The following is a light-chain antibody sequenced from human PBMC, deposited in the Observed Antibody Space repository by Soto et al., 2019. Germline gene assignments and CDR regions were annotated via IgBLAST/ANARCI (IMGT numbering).Light chain of an antibody. V-gene: IGLV2-8*01. CDR1: SSDVGGSNF. CDR2: EVV. Sequence: QSALTQPASVSDSPGQSITISCTGTSSDVGGSNFVSWYQHHPGKAPRLIIYEVVQRPSGVPDRFSGSKSGNTASLTVSGLQAADEADYFCKSYAGSNTYVFGSGTKLTVL. J-gene: IGLJ1*01. CDR3: KSYAGSNTYV.